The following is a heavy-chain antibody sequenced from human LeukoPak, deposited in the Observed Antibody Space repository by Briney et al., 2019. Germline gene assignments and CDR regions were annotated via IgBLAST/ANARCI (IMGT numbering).Heavy chain of an antibody. D-gene: IGHD3-10*01. J-gene: IGHJ6*03. CDR1: GYTFTSYG. CDR2: ISAYNGNT. V-gene: IGHV1-18*01. Sequence: ASVKVSCKASGYTFTSYGISWVRQAPGQGLEWMGWISAYNGNTNYAQKLQGRVTMTTDTSTSTAYMELRSLRSDDTAVYYCARCPPHYYGSGSYYNYYYYYMDVWGKGTTVTISS. CDR3: ARCPPHYYGSGSYYNYYYYYMDV.